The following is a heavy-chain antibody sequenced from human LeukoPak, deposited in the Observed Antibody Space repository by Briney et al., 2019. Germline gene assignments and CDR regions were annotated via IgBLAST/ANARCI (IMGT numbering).Heavy chain of an antibody. D-gene: IGHD3-3*01. CDR3: ARDRRAPYYGFRSGYIDHYYMDV. CDR2: ISSSSSYI. Sequence: GGSLRLSCAASGFTFSDTWMHWVRQAPGKGLEWVSSISSSSSYIYYADSVKGRFTISRDNAKNSLFLQMNSLRAEDTAVYYCARDRRAPYYGFRSGYIDHYYMDVWGKGTTVTVSS. CDR1: GFTFSDTW. J-gene: IGHJ6*03. V-gene: IGHV3-21*01.